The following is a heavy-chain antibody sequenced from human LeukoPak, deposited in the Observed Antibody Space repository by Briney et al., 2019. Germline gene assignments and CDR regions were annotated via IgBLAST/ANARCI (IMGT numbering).Heavy chain of an antibody. CDR1: GYTFTSYY. V-gene: IGHV1-46*01. CDR3: AMRSTEMATFRTYYYYGMDV. Sequence: GASVKVSCKASGYTFTSYYMHWVRQAPGQGLEWMGIINPSGGSTSYAQKFQGRVTMTRDTSTSTVYMELSSLRSEDTAVYYCAMRSTEMATFRTYYYYGMDVWGQGTTVTVSS. CDR2: INPSGGST. D-gene: IGHD5-24*01. J-gene: IGHJ6*02.